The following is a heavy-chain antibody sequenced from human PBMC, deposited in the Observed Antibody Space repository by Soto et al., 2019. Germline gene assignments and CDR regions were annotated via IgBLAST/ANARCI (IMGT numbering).Heavy chain of an antibody. CDR1: ELNVGTNY. V-gene: IGHV3-53*01. J-gene: IGHJ4*02. CDR3: ARASWYRGYYFDF. Sequence: GGSLRLSCATPELNVGTNYMTWIRQAPGKGLEWVSMIYADGDTYYADSVKGRFTISRDSSKNTLYLQMSSLRAGDTAVYYCARASWYRGYYFDFWGQGTLVTVSS. CDR2: IYADGDT. D-gene: IGHD1-26*01.